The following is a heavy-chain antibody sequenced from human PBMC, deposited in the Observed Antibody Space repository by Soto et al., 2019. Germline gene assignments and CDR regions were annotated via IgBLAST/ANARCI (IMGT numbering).Heavy chain of an antibody. D-gene: IGHD4-17*01. Sequence: GGSLRLSCAASGFTFRNYAMTWARQAPGKGLEWVSSLLRSGSSAYYADSVRGRFTISSDTSASSLYLQMDNLRAEDTAIYYCAKDAISGDGIWLMDSWGQGTVVTVSS. CDR2: LLRSGSSA. CDR3: AKDAISGDGIWLMDS. J-gene: IGHJ5*02. V-gene: IGHV3-23*01. CDR1: GFTFRNYA.